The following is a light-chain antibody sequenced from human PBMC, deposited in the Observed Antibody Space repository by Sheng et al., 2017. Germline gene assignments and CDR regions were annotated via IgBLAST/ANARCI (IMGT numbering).Light chain of an antibody. J-gene: IGKJ2*01. CDR3: QQYYSLPYT. CDR2: AAS. CDR1: QSVSTW. V-gene: IGKV1-5*01. Sequence: DIQMTQSPSTLSASVGDRVSITCRASQSVSTWLAWYQQKPGKAPKRLIYAASSLQSGVPSRFSGSGSGTEFTLTISSLQPEDFATYYCQQYYSLPYTFGQGTKLEIK.